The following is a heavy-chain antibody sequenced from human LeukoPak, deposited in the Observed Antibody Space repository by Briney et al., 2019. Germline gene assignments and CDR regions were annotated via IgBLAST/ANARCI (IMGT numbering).Heavy chain of an antibody. CDR1: GGSFSGYY. V-gene: IGHV4-34*01. J-gene: IGHJ4*02. CDR2: INHSGST. CDR3: ARGQGVNYFDY. Sequence: SETLSLTCAVYGGSFSGYYWSWIRQPPEKGLEWIGEINHSGSTNYNPSLKSRVTISVDTSKNQFSLKLSSVTAADTAVYYCARGQGVNYFDYWGQGTLVTVSS. D-gene: IGHD2-21*01.